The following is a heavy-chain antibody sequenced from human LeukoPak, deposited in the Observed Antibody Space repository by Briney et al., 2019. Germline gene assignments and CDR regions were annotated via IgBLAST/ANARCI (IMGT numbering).Heavy chain of an antibody. D-gene: IGHD1-26*01. CDR3: ARDRGIDY. J-gene: IGHJ4*02. Sequence: GGSLRPSCAASGFTFSSYSMNWVRQAPGKGLEWVSSISSSSSYIYYADSVKGRFTISRDNAQNSLYLQMSSLRAEDTAVYYCARDRGIDYWGQGALVTVSS. CDR2: ISSSSSYI. CDR1: GFTFSSYS. V-gene: IGHV3-21*01.